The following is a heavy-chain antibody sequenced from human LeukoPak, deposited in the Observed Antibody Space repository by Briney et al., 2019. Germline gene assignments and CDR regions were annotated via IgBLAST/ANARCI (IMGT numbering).Heavy chain of an antibody. CDR2: ISKSGSA. Sequence: TLSLTCTVSGGSIISGAYYWSWIRQHRGKGLEWIGYISKSGSAYYNASLKSRVTISMDSAKNQFSLKLNAVTAADTAVYYCAIGYKGVRGVDYWGQGTLGSVSS. CDR1: GGSIISGAYY. D-gene: IGHD3-10*01. J-gene: IGHJ4*02. CDR3: AIGYKGVRGVDY. V-gene: IGHV4-31*03.